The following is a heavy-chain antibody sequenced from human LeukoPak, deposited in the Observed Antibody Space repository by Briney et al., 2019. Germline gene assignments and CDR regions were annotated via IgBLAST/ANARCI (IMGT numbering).Heavy chain of an antibody. CDR1: GGTFTTYG. Sequence: ASVKVSCKASGGTFTTYGIAWVRQAPGQGLEWVGGIIPNFGLASYAQRFQGRVTITADESTGTVYMELSSLRSEDTAIYYCARKRSSEMATDASWRAIDAFDIWGQGTMVTVSS. J-gene: IGHJ3*02. CDR3: ARKRSSEMATDASWRAIDAFDI. V-gene: IGHV1-69*13. D-gene: IGHD5-24*01. CDR2: IIPNFGLA.